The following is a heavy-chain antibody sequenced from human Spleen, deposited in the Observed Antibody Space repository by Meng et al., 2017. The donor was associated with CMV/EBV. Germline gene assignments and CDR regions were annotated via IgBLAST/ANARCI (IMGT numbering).Heavy chain of an antibody. CDR3: ARDATTIFGGGMDI. V-gene: IGHV4-59*01. D-gene: IGHD3-3*01. Sequence: GSLRLSCIVSGGSISSYYWSWIRQPPGKGLEWIGYFDYNGRTNYNPSLKSRVTMSVDTSKNQFSLKLSSVTATDTGVYYCARDATTIFGGGMDIWGQGTVVTVSS. CDR1: GGSISSYY. J-gene: IGHJ6*02. CDR2: FDYNGRT.